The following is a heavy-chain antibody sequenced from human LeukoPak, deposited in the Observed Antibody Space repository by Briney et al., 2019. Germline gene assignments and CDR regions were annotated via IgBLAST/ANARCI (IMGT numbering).Heavy chain of an antibody. CDR2: IYPGDSDT. Sequence: GASLKISCKAFGYSFTNYWIGWWRRMPGKGLELLGVIYPGDSDTRYSPSFQGQVTISADKSISTAYLQWSSLKAWDTVIYYFARGSGREQVGCFDFWGQGALVTVSS. V-gene: IGHV5-51*01. CDR1: GYSFTNYW. CDR3: ARGSGREQVGCFDF. D-gene: IGHD6-6*01. J-gene: IGHJ4*02.